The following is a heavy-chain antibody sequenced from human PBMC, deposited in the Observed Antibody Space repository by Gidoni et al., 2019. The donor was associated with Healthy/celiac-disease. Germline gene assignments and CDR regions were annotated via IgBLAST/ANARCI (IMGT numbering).Heavy chain of an antibody. J-gene: IGHJ5*02. Sequence: QVQLQQWGAGLLKPSETLSLTCAVYGGSFSGYYWSWIRQPPGKGLEWIGEINHSGSTNYNPSLKSRVTISVDTSKNQFSLKLSSVTAADTAVYYCARVGPQLWLAFRPRWFDPWGQGTLVTVSS. CDR1: GGSFSGYY. CDR3: ARVGPQLWLAFRPRWFDP. CDR2: INHSGST. V-gene: IGHV4-34*01. D-gene: IGHD5-18*01.